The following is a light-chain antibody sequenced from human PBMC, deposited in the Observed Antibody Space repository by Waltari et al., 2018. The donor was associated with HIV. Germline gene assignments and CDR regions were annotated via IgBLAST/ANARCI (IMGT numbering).Light chain of an antibody. CDR1: QSVSSNY. CDR2: GAS. V-gene: IGKV3-20*01. Sequence: EIVLTQSPGTLSLSPGERATLSCRARQSVSSNYLAWYQHKPGQAPRLLIYGASSRATGIPDRFSSSGSGTDFTLTISRLEPEDFAVYYCQQYGGSPYTFGQGTKLEIK. CDR3: QQYGGSPYT. J-gene: IGKJ2*01.